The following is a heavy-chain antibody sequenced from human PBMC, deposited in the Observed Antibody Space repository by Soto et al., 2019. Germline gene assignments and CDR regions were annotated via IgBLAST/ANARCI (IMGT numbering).Heavy chain of an antibody. CDR1: GFTFSSYS. Sequence: EVQLVESGGGLVQPGGSLRLSCAASGFTFSSYSMNWVRQAPGKGLEWVSYISSSSSTIYYADSVKGRFTISRDNAKNSLYLQMNSLRDEDTAVYYCARVGRVRELERRGFDPWGQGTLVTVSS. CDR2: ISSSSSTI. CDR3: ARVGRVRELERRGFDP. V-gene: IGHV3-48*02. D-gene: IGHD1-1*01. J-gene: IGHJ5*02.